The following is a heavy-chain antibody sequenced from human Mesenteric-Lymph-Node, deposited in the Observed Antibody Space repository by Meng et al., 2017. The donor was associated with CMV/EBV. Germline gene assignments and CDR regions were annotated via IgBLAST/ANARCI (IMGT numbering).Heavy chain of an antibody. Sequence: SSFVCYGYGMRWVRQAPGKGLECVSGINWNGGSTGYADAVKGRFTIARDNAKNSLFLQMNSLRAEDTALYYCARAPMGGSYKGYFDYWGQGILVTVSS. V-gene: IGHV3-20*03. CDR1: SFVCYGYG. CDR3: ARAPMGGSYKGYFDY. D-gene: IGHD1-26*01. CDR2: INWNGGST. J-gene: IGHJ4*02.